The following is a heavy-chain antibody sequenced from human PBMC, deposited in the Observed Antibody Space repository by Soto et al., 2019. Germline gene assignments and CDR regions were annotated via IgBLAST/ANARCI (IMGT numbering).Heavy chain of an antibody. V-gene: IGHV3-48*02. CDR2: ISSSSTTI. CDR3: ARKFDSSGYYKTPFDH. J-gene: IGHJ4*02. CDR1: GFTFSSYS. D-gene: IGHD3-22*01. Sequence: GGSLRLSCAASGFTFSSYSMNWVRQAPGKGLEWVSSISSSSTTIYYADSVKGRFTVSRDNAKNSVYLQMNSLTDEDTAVYYCARKFDSSGYYKTPFDHWGRGTLVTVSS.